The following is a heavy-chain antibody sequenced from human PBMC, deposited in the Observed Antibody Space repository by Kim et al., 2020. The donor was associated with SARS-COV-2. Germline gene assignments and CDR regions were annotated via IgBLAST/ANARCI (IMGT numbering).Heavy chain of an antibody. CDR2: IYYSGST. CDR1: GGSISSGGYY. J-gene: IGHJ6*02. CDR3: ARDHIVVVVADYYYYGMDV. V-gene: IGHV4-31*03. Sequence: SETLSLTCTVSGGSISSGGYYWSWIRQHPGKGLEWIGYIYYSGSTYYNPSLKSRVTISVDTSKNQFSLKLSSVTAADTAVYYCARDHIVVVVADYYYYGMDVWGQGTTVTVSS. D-gene: IGHD2-15*01.